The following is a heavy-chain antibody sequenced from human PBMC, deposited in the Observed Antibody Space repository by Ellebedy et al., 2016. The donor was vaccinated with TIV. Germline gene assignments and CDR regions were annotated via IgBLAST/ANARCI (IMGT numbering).Heavy chain of an antibody. Sequence: GESLKISCAASGFTFSSYDMNWVRQAPGKGLEWVSYISSSGSTIYYADSVKGRFTISRDNAKNSLYLQMNSLRAEDTAVYYCARELRGNWNDYAGVTTYGMDVWGQGTTVTVSS. CDR3: ARELRGNWNDYAGVTTYGMDV. D-gene: IGHD1-1*01. J-gene: IGHJ6*02. CDR1: GFTFSSYD. CDR2: ISSSGSTI. V-gene: IGHV3-48*03.